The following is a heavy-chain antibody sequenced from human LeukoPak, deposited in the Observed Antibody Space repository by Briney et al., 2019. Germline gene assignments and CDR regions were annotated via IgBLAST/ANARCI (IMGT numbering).Heavy chain of an antibody. J-gene: IGHJ4*02. CDR3: ARDNGYSGGYYGPDY. V-gene: IGHV1-8*01. D-gene: IGHD1-26*01. Sequence: ASVNVSCKPSGYTFTSYDINWVRQATGQGLEWMGWMNPNSGNTGYAQKFQGRVTMTRNTSISTAYMELSSLRAEDTAVYYCARDNGYSGGYYGPDYWGQGTLVTVSS. CDR1: GYTFTSYD. CDR2: MNPNSGNT.